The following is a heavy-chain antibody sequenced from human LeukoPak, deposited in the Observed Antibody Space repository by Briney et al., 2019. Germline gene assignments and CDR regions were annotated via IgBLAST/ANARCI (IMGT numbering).Heavy chain of an antibody. CDR2: INHSGST. CDR3: ARGPLSGDPYRS. D-gene: IGHD1-14*01. V-gene: IGHV4-34*01. J-gene: IGHJ4*02. Sequence: PSETLSLTCAVYGGSFSGYYWSWIRQPPGKGLEWIGEINHSGSTNYNPSPKSRVTISVDTSKNQFSLKLSSVTAADTAVYYCARGPLSGDPYRSWGQGTLVTVSS. CDR1: GGSFSGYY.